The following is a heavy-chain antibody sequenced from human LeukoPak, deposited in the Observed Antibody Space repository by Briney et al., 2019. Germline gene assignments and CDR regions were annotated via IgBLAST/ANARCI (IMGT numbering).Heavy chain of an antibody. V-gene: IGHV3-72*01. J-gene: IGHJ4*02. CDR3: TREGRFKAQHLFDY. CDR2: TRNKANSYTT. D-gene: IGHD2-2*01. Sequence: PGGSLRLSCAASGFTFSDHYMDWVRQAPGKGLEWVGRTRNKANSYTTEYAASVKGRFTISRDDSKNSLYLQMNSLRPEDTAVYYCTREGRFKAQHLFDYWGQGTMVTVSS. CDR1: GFTFSDHY.